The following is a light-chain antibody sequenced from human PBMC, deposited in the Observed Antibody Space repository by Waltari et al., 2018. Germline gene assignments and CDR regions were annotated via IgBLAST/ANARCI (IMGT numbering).Light chain of an antibody. Sequence: DTVLTQSPGTLSLSPGERAALSCRASQSVSSSYLAWYQQKPGQAPRLLIYGASSRATGIPDSFSGSGSGTDFTLTISRLEPEDFAVYYCQQYGSSPYTFGQGTKLEIK. CDR3: QQYGSSPYT. CDR1: QSVSSSY. J-gene: IGKJ2*01. CDR2: GAS. V-gene: IGKV3-20*01.